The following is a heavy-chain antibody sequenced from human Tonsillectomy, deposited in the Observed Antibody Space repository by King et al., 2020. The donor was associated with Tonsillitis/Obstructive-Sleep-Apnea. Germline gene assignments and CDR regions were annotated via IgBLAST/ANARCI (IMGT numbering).Heavy chain of an antibody. D-gene: IGHD3-10*01. J-gene: IGHJ4*02. CDR3: ARDNYYGLRNYYNPLNYFDW. Sequence: VQLVESGGALVKPGGSLRLSCTASGFTFSRYWMSWVRQAPGKGLEWVANIKQDGSESHYVDAVKDRFAISRDNAKNSLFLQMNSLRADDTAVYYCARDNYYGLRNYYNPLNYFDWWGQGTLVTVSS. CDR2: IKQDGSES. V-gene: IGHV3-7*01. CDR1: GFTFSRYW.